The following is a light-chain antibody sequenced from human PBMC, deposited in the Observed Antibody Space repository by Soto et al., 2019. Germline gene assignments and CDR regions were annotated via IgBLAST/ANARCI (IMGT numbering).Light chain of an antibody. Sequence: DIQMTQSPSTLSASVGDRVTITCRASQSISSWLAWYQKKPGKAPNLLIYKTSSLESGVPSRFSGSGSGTEFALNVNSLQPDDFATYYCQQYDSYPLTFGGGTKVEIK. J-gene: IGKJ4*01. CDR3: QQYDSYPLT. CDR1: QSISSW. CDR2: KTS. V-gene: IGKV1-5*03.